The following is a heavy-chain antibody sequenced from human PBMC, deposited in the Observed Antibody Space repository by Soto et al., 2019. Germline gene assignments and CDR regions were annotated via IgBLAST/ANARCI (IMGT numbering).Heavy chain of an antibody. CDR2: ISYDGTKK. J-gene: IGHJ6*02. CDR3: AKVGSIAVYHYHYALDV. V-gene: IGHV3-30*18. D-gene: IGHD6-6*01. Sequence: QVQLMESGGGVVQPGKSLRLSCVGSGFTFSSYGMHWVGQPPARGLDWWAGISYDGTKKYYGDSVKGRFSISRDNSRQTVYLQMDSLRAEDTAVYYCAKVGSIAVYHYHYALDVWGQGTTVTVSS. CDR1: GFTFSSYG.